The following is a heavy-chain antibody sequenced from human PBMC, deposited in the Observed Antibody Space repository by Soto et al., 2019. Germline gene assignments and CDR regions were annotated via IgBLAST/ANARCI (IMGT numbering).Heavy chain of an antibody. J-gene: IGHJ4*02. Sequence: PGGSLRLSCAASGFTFSSYAMHWVRQAPGKGLEWVAVISYDGSNKYYADSVKGRFTISRDNSKNTLYLQMNSLRAEDTAVYYCARDWNRNDLDYWGQGTLVTVS. CDR2: ISYDGSNK. V-gene: IGHV3-30-3*01. CDR3: ARDWNRNDLDY. D-gene: IGHD1-1*01. CDR1: GFTFSSYA.